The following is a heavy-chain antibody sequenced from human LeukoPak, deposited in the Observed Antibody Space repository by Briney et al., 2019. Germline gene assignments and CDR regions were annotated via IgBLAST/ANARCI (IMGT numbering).Heavy chain of an antibody. CDR3: ARDLYSSGWWPFDY. CDR1: GYGFTNYG. J-gene: IGHJ4*02. CDR2: ISGYNANT. V-gene: IGHV1-18*01. D-gene: IGHD6-19*01. Sequence: ASVKVSCKASGYGFTNYGISWVRQAPGQGLEWMGWISGYNANTYYAQKLQGRVTMTTDTSTSTAYMELRSLRSDDTAVYYCARDLYSSGWWPFDYWGQGTLVTVSS.